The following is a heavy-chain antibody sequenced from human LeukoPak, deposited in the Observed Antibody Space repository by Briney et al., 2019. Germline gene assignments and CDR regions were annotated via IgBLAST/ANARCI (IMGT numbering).Heavy chain of an antibody. J-gene: IGHJ6*03. V-gene: IGHV3-21*01. CDR1: GFTFSSYS. CDR3: ARVDFWSGSHYYYYYYMDV. Sequence: GGSLRLSCAASGFTFSSYSMNWVRQAPGKGLEWVSSISSSSSYIYYADSVKGRFTISRDNAKNSLYLQMNSLRAEDTAVYYCARVDFWSGSHYYYYYYMDVWGKGTTVTVSS. CDR2: ISSSSSYI. D-gene: IGHD3-3*01.